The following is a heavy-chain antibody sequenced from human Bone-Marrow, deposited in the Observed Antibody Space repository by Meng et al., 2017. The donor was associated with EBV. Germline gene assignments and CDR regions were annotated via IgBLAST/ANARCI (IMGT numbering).Heavy chain of an antibody. D-gene: IGHD3-10*01. Sequence: QVQLVQLGAEVKKPGASGKVSCKASGYTFTRFYFHWVRQAPGQGLEWMGVLDPSGGGTNYAQKFQGRITMTRDTSTSTIYMELSSLRSEDTAVYYCARDLARGNDYWGQGTLVTVSS. J-gene: IGHJ4*02. CDR3: ARDLARGNDY. V-gene: IGHV1-46*01. CDR2: LDPSGGGT. CDR1: GYTFTRFY.